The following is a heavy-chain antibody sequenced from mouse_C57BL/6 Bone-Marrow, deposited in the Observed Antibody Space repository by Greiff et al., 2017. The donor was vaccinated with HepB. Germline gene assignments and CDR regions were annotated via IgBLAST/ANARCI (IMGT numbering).Heavy chain of an antibody. CDR2: INPSSGYT. V-gene: IGHV1-4*01. Sequence: VQLQQSGAELARPGASVKMSCKASGYTFTSYTMHWVKQRPGQGLEWIGYINPSSGYTKYNQKFKDKATLTADKSSSTAYMQLSSLTSEDSAVYDCARQLRLSFDYWGQGTTLTVSS. J-gene: IGHJ2*01. D-gene: IGHD3-2*02. CDR3: ARQLRLSFDY. CDR1: GYTFTSYT.